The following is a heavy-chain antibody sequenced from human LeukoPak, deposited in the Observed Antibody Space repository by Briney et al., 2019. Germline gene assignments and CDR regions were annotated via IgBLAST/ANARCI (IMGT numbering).Heavy chain of an antibody. CDR3: ARDYGSGSFDY. J-gene: IGHJ4*02. V-gene: IGHV4-59*01. CDR1: GGSISSYY. D-gene: IGHD3-10*01. Sequence: SETLSLTCTVSGGSISSYYWSLIRQPPGKGLEWIGYIYYSGSTNYNPSLKSRVTISVDTSKNQFSLKLSSVTAADTAVYYCARDYGSGSFDYWGQGTLVTVSS. CDR2: IYYSGST.